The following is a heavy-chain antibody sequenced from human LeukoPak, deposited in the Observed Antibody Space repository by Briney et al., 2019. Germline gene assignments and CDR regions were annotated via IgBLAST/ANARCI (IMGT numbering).Heavy chain of an antibody. CDR3: ARLSSYNYPFDY. CDR1: GFTFSKYA. CDR2: VRYDGTIT. J-gene: IGHJ4*02. V-gene: IGHV3-30*02. Sequence: PGGSIRLSCAASGFTFSKYAMNWVRQAPGKGLDWVAFVRYDGTITYYADSVKGRFTISRDNSKNTLYLQMNSLRAEDTAVYYCARLSSYNYPFDYWGQGTLVTVSS. D-gene: IGHD5-24*01.